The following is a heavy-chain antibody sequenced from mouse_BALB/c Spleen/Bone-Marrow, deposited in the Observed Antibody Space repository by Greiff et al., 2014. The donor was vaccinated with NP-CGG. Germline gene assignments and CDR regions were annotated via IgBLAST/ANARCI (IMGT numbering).Heavy chain of an antibody. CDR1: GYTFGSYW. J-gene: IGHJ4*01. CDR2: ILPGSGTT. V-gene: IGHV1-9*01. CDR3: ARSHYYGLYYAMDY. D-gene: IGHD1-1*01. Sequence: QVQLKESGAELMKPGASVKISCRTTGYTFGSYWIEWVKQRPGHGLEWIGEILPGSGTTNYNEKFKGKATFTADTSSNTAYMQLSSLTSEDSAVYYCARSHYYGLYYAMDYWGQGTSVTVSS.